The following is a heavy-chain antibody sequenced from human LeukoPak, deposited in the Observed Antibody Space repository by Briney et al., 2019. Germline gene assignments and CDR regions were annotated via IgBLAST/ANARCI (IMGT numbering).Heavy chain of an antibody. CDR2: IYTSGST. CDR1: GGSISSYY. D-gene: IGHD3-10*01. CDR3: ARVGYYGSGSYPY. J-gene: IGHJ4*02. Sequence: SETLSLTCTAAGGSISSYYWSWIRQPAWKGLEWIGRIYTSGSTNYNPSLKSRVTMSVDTSKNQFSLKLSSVTAADTAVYYCARVGYYGSGSYPYWGQGTLVTVSS. V-gene: IGHV4-4*07.